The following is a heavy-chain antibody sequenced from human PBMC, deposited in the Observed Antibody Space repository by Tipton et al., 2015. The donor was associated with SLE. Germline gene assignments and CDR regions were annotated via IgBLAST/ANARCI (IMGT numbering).Heavy chain of an antibody. CDR1: GFTFSSYA. CDR3: ARDQGAVEGVYYYYYGMDV. Sequence: SLRLSCAASGFTFSSYAMHWVRQAPGKGLEWVAVISYDGSNKYYADSVKGRFTISRDNSKNTLYLQMNSLRAEDAAVYYCARDQGAVEGVYYYYYGMDVWGQGTTVTVSS. D-gene: IGHD6-19*01. V-gene: IGHV3-30*04. J-gene: IGHJ6*02. CDR2: ISYDGSNK.